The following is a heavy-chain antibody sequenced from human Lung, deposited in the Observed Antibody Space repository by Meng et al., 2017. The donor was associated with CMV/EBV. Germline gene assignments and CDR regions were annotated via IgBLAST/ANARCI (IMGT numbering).Heavy chain of an antibody. Sequence: GESXKISCAASGFTFSTYWMSWVRQAPGRGLEWVANINHGGSEKYYVASVMGRFTVSRDNAKNSLYLQMNSLRAEDTAIYYCATSSSGFFDNWGQGALVTVSS. CDR2: INHGGSEK. D-gene: IGHD3-22*01. CDR1: GFTFSTYW. J-gene: IGHJ4*02. V-gene: IGHV3-7*01. CDR3: ATSSSGFFDN.